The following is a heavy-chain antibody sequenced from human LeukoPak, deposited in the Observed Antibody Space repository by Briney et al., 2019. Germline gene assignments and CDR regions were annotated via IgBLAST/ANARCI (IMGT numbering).Heavy chain of an antibody. CDR1: GGAISSYY. Sequence: SETLSLTCTVSGGAISSYYWSWIRQPPGKGLEWIAYISDIGSINYNPSLKSRVTISLDTSKNQFSLKLSSVTAADTAVYYCAGHHPRNTVDFWGQGTLVTVSS. D-gene: IGHD2/OR15-2a*01. CDR3: AGHHPRNTVDF. V-gene: IGHV4-59*08. CDR2: ISDIGSI. J-gene: IGHJ4*02.